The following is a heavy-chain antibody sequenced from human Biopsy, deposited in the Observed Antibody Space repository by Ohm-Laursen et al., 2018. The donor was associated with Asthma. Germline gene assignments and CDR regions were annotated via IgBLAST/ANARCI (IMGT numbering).Heavy chain of an antibody. CDR2: IIPIFGTP. CDR3: TRSYCGGDCFSPFDY. V-gene: IGHV1-69*13. Sequence: ASVKVSCKTSGGTFNSDAISWVPQAPGQGLEWMGGIIPIFGTPSYAQNFQSRLTITADDSTSTVYMELSSLRSEDTAMYYCTRSYCGGDCFSPFDYWGQGTLVTVSS. D-gene: IGHD2-21*01. CDR1: GGTFNSDA. J-gene: IGHJ4*02.